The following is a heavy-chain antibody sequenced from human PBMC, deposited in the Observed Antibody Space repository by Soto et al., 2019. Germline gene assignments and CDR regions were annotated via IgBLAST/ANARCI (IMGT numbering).Heavy chain of an antibody. J-gene: IGHJ4*02. CDR3: ARRILGGGFH. Sequence: SETLSLTCSVSGDSVSSGSYYWSWIRQPPGKGLEWIGYIYNSGSTNYNPSLKSQVTMSEDTSKNQFSLNLRSVTAADTAVYYCARRILGGGFHWGQGISVTVSS. CDR1: GDSVSSGSYY. CDR2: IYNSGST. D-gene: IGHD3-16*01. V-gene: IGHV4-61*01.